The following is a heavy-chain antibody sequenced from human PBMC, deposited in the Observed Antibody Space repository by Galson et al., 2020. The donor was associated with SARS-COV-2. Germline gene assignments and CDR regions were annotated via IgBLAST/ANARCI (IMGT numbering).Heavy chain of an antibody. CDR2: IYYSGST. V-gene: IGHV4-30-4*01. J-gene: IGHJ4*02. CDR1: GGSISSGDYY. CDR3: ANIAARGLGY. D-gene: IGHD6-6*01. Sequence: SETLSLTCTVSGGSISSGDYYWNWIRQPPGKGLEWIGYIYYSGSTYYNPSLKGRVTISVDTSKKQFSLKLSSVTAADTAVYFCANIAARGLGYWGQGTLVTVSS.